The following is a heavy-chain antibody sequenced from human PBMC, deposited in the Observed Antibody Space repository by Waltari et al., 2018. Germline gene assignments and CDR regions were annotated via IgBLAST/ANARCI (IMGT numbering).Heavy chain of an antibody. D-gene: IGHD6-19*01. J-gene: IGHJ4*02. CDR2: IDYSGNT. Sequence: QLQESGPGLVKPSETLSLSCPVSGGPLRSTSYYWGWIRQSPGKGLEWIGSIDYSGNTYYNPSLKSRVTISVDRSKNQFSLKLSSVTAAETAVYYCARGTTMAATANWGQGTLVTVSS. CDR1: GGPLRSTSYY. V-gene: IGHV4-39*01. CDR3: ARGTTMAATAN.